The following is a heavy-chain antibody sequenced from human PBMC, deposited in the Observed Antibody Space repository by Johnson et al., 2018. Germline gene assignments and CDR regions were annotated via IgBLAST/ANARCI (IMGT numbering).Heavy chain of an antibody. V-gene: IGHV4-34*01. D-gene: IGHD3-10*01. CDR2: INHSGST. J-gene: IGHJ6*03. CDR1: GGSFSGYY. CDR3: ARRAYYYGSGSRAYYYYMDV. Sequence: QVQLQQWGAGLLKPSETLSLTCAVYGGSFSGYYWSWIRQPPGKGLEWIGEINHSGSTNYNPSLKSRVPISVDTSKNQFSLKLSSVTAADTAVYYCARRAYYYGSGSRAYYYYMDVWGKGTTVTVSS.